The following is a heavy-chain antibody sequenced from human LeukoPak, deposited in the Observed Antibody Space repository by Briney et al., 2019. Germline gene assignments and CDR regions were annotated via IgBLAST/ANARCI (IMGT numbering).Heavy chain of an antibody. CDR1: GGTFSSYA. CDR3: ASRWSTTVTQTDYYYYSMDV. J-gene: IGHJ6*03. D-gene: IGHD4-17*01. Sequence: GASVKVSCKAAGGTFSSYAISWVRQAPGQGLEWMGGIIPIFGTANYAQKLQRRVTITADESTSTAYMQLSSLRSEDTAVYYCASRWSTTVTQTDYYYYSMDVWGKGTTVTVSS. V-gene: IGHV1-69*13. CDR2: IIPIFGTA.